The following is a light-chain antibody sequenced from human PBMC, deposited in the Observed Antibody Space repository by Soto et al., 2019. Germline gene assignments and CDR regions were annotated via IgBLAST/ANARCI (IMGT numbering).Light chain of an antibody. CDR2: AAS. Sequence: DIQMTQSPSFVSASVGDRVTITCRASQGISSWLAWYQHKPGRAPKHLIHAASSLESGVPSRFSGSASGTDFTLTISSLLPEDFATYYCQQTTSFPLTFGGGTKVEIK. CDR3: QQTTSFPLT. CDR1: QGISSW. J-gene: IGKJ4*01. V-gene: IGKV1-12*01.